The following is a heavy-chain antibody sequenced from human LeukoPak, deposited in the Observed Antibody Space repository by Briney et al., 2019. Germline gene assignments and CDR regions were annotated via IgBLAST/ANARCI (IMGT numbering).Heavy chain of an antibody. CDR1: GGSISSSSSY. D-gene: IGHD3-22*01. CDR2: IYYSGST. V-gene: IGHV4-39*01. Sequence: SETLSLTCTVSGGSISSSSSYWVWIRQPPGMGLEWIGSIYYSGSTYSNPSLKSRVTISVDTSKNQFSPKVSSVAAADTAVYYCARYESSAYGIDVWGRGTLVTVSS. J-gene: IGHJ2*01. CDR3: ARYESSAYGIDV.